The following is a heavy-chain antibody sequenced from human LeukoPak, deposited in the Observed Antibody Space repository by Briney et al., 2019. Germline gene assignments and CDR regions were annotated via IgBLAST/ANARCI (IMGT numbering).Heavy chain of an antibody. V-gene: IGHV3-21*01. J-gene: IGHJ4*02. Sequence: GGSLRLSCAASGFTFSDYSMNWVRQAPGKGLEWVSTISSSGSSIFYAASVKGRFTISRDNARNSLYLQMNSLRAGDTAVYYCARTIEMATISYFDYWGQGTLVTVSS. CDR2: ISSSGSSI. D-gene: IGHD5-24*01. CDR1: GFTFSDYS. CDR3: ARTIEMATISYFDY.